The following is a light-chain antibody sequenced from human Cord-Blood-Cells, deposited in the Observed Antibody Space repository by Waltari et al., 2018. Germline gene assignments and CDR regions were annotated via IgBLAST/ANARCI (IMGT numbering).Light chain of an antibody. CDR1: QSFLYSSNNKNY. CDR2: WAS. J-gene: IGKJ2*01. CDR3: QQYYSTPYT. V-gene: IGKV4-1*01. Sequence: DIVMTQSPDSLAVSLGRRATIHCKSSQSFLYSSNNKNYLAWYQQKPGQPPKLLIYWASTLESGVPDRFSGSGSGTDFTLTISSLQAEDVAAYYCQQYYSTPYTFGQGTKLEIK.